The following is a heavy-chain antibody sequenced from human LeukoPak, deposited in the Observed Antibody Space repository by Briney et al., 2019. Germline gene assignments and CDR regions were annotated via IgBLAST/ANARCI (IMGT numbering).Heavy chain of an antibody. Sequence: SETLSLTCTDSGGSISSYYWSWIRQPPGKGLEWIGYIYYSGSTDYNPSLKSRVTMSVDTSKNQFSLKLSSVTAADTAVYYCATLQSSGYDYSDYWGQGILVTVSS. CDR3: ATLQSSGYDYSDY. V-gene: IGHV4-59*08. CDR1: GGSISSYY. J-gene: IGHJ4*02. D-gene: IGHD3-22*01. CDR2: IYYSGST.